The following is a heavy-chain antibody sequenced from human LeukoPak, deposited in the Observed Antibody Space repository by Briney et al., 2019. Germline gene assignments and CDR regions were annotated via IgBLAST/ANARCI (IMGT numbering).Heavy chain of an antibody. D-gene: IGHD4-11*01. V-gene: IGHV7-4-1*02. CDR1: GYTFTSYA. CDR2: INTNTGNP. J-gene: IGHJ3*01. Sequence: ASVKVSCKASGYTFTSYAMNWVRQAPGQGLEWMGWINTNTGNPTYAQGFTGRFVFSLDTPVSTAYLQISSLKAEDTAVYYCARRSPTADAFDVWGQGTLVTVSS. CDR3: ARRSPTADAFDV.